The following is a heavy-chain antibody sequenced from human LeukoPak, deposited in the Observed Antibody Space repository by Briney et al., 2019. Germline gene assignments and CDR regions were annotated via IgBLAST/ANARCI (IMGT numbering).Heavy chain of an antibody. V-gene: IGHV4-31*11. D-gene: IGHD2-21*01. Sequence: SETLSLTCAVSGGSISSSNWWSWIRQHPGKGLEWIGYISYSGTTYYNPSLKSRVTISVDTSKNQFSLKLSSVTAADTAVYYCARSMSNYFVYWGQGTLVTVSS. CDR2: ISYSGTT. CDR3: ARSMSNYFVY. CDR1: GGSISSSNW. J-gene: IGHJ4*02.